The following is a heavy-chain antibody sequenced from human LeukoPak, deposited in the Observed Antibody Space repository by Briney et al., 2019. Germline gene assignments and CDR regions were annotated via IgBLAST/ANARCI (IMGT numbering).Heavy chain of an antibody. CDR2: ISGSGGST. CDR3: AKDSGYCSGGSCYSVLDY. Sequence: GGSLRLPCAASGFTFSSYAMSWVRQAPGKGLEWVSAISGSGGSTYYADSVKGRFTISRDNSKNTLYLQMNSLRAEDTAVYYCAKDSGYCSGGSCYSVLDYWGQGTLVTVSS. V-gene: IGHV3-23*01. D-gene: IGHD2-15*01. CDR1: GFTFSSYA. J-gene: IGHJ4*02.